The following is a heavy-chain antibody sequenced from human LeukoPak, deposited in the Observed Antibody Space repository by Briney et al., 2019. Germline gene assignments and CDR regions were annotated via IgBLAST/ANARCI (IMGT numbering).Heavy chain of an antibody. Sequence: GASVKVSCKASGYTFTGYYIHWVRQAPGQGLEWMGWINPNSGGTNYAQKFQGRLIMTRDTSISTAYMELTRLRSDDTAVYYCARDLSSSALLYFGAPLDYYYYMDVWGKGTTVTVSS. CDR3: ARDLSSSALLYFGAPLDYYYYMDV. CDR1: GYTFTGYY. CDR2: INPNSGGT. V-gene: IGHV1-2*02. D-gene: IGHD3-16*01. J-gene: IGHJ6*03.